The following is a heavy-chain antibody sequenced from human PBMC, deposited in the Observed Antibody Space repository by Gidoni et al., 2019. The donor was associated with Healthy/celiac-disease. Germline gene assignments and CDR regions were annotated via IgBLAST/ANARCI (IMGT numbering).Heavy chain of an antibody. V-gene: IGHV3-11*01. D-gene: IGHD3-10*01. CDR3: ASYDYYGSGSYYFDH. CDR2: MSFSGSTK. CDR1: GFNFNQYY. Sequence: QVQLVESGGGLVKPGGSLRLSCVDSGFNFNQYYMSWIRQAPGKGLEWVASMSFSGSTKFYADSVKGRFAISRDKPKNTLYLQMYRLRADDTAVYYCASYDYYGSGSYYFDHWGQGTLLTVSS. J-gene: IGHJ4*02.